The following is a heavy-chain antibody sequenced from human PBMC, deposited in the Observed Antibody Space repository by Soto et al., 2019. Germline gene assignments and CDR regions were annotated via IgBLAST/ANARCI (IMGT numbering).Heavy chain of an antibody. J-gene: IGHJ4*02. CDR1: GFSLSTSGMG. CDR3: AHALRRRDCSGGRCYSFDY. CDR2: IYWDDDK. V-gene: IGHV2-5*02. Sequence: QITLKESGPTLVKPTQTLALTCTFSGFSLSTSGMGVGWIRQAPGQALQWLAVIYWDDDKRYRPSLKSRLTIIKDTSKNQVVLVMTNMDPVDTATYYCAHALRRRDCSGGRCYSFDYWGQGTLVTVSS. D-gene: IGHD2-15*01.